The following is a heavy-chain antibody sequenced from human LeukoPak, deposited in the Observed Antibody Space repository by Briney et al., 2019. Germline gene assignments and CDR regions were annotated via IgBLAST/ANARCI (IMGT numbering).Heavy chain of an antibody. CDR1: GFTVSSNY. CDR2: IYSGGST. J-gene: IGHJ4*02. V-gene: IGHV3-53*01. D-gene: IGHD6-6*01. Sequence: GGSLRLSCAASGFTVSSNYMSWVRQAPGKGLEWVSVIYSGGSTYYADSVKGRFTISRDNSKNTLYLQMNSLRAEDTAVYYCASSGYIAARPFDYWGQGTLVTVYS. CDR3: ASSGYIAARPFDY.